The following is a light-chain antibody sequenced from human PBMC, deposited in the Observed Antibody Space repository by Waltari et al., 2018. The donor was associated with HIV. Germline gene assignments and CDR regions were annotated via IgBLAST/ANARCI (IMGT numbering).Light chain of an antibody. CDR3: QSFDSSLTTSGVI. V-gene: IGLV1-47*01. Sequence: QSVLTQPPSASVTPGQRVTISCSGSSTNLGSNYVYWYQQLPGTAPELLIYRDIQRPSGVPDRFSGSKSGSSASLAITGLQAEDEAHYYCQSFDSSLTTSGVIFGGGTKLTVL. J-gene: IGLJ2*01. CDR2: RDI. CDR1: STNLGSNY.